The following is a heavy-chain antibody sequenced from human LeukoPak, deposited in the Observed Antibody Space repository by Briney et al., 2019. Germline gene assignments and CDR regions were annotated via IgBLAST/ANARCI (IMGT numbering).Heavy chain of an antibody. D-gene: IGHD2-2*01. CDR3: ATVGTYCSSTSCSYFDY. CDR1: GYTLTELS. Sequence: ASVTVSCKVSGYTLTELSMHWVRQAPGKGLEWMGGFDPEDGETIYAQKFQGRVTMTEDTSTDTAYMELSSLRSEDTAVYYCATVGTYCSSTSCSYFDYWGQGTLVTVSS. CDR2: FDPEDGET. V-gene: IGHV1-24*01. J-gene: IGHJ4*02.